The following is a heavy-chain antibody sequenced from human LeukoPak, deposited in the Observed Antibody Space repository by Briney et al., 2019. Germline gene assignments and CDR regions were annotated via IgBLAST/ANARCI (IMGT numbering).Heavy chain of an antibody. D-gene: IGHD1-1*01. V-gene: IGHV3-21*01. CDR3: ATVGRSNRGGY. CDR2: ISSSSSYI. J-gene: IGHJ4*02. Sequence: GGSLRLSCAASGFTFSSYSMNWVRQAPGKGLEWVSSISSSSSYIYYADSVKGRFTISRDNAKNSLYLQMNSLRAEDTAVYYCATVGRSNRGGYWGREPWSPSPQ. CDR1: GFTFSSYS.